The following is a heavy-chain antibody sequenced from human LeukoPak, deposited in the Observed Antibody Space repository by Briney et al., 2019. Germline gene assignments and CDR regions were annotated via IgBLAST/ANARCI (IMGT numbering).Heavy chain of an antibody. D-gene: IGHD2-15*01. CDR1: GLPFSSYA. J-gene: IGHJ4*02. CDR3: AKDTPGD. V-gene: IGHV3-23*01. Sequence: PGGSLRLSCAASGLPFSSYAMSWARKAPGKGLQWVSAISGSGGNTYYADSVKGRFTISRDNSKNTLYLQMNSLRAEDTAVYYCAKDTPGDWGQGALVTVSS. CDR2: ISGSGGNT.